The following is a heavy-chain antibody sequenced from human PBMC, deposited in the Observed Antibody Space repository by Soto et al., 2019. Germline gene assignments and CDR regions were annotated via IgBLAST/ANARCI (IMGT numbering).Heavy chain of an antibody. CDR3: ARGPFRHSAMEV. CDR1: GDNFKKNV. CDR2: TIPALGKT. D-gene: IGHD3-10*01. V-gene: IGHV1-69*10. Sequence: EASVKISCKTSGDNFKKNVFTWVRQAPGQGLEWMGGTIPALGKTHYIEKFQGRVTITVDDATRTVYMEVRDLTSEDTAIYYCARGPFRHSAMEVWGKGTKVTVSS. J-gene: IGHJ6*04.